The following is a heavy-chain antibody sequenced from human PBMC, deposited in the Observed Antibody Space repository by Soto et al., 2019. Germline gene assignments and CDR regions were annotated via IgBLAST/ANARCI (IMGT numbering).Heavy chain of an antibody. J-gene: IGHJ4*02. D-gene: IGHD4-4*01. Sequence: SETLSLTYTVSGGSIGSGGYYWSWIRQHPGKGLEWIGYIYYSGSTYYNPSLKSRVTISVDTSKNQFSLKLSSVTAADTAVYYCASRRGYSPYFDYWGQGTLVTVSS. CDR2: IYYSGST. CDR1: GGSIGSGGYY. V-gene: IGHV4-31*03. CDR3: ASRRGYSPYFDY.